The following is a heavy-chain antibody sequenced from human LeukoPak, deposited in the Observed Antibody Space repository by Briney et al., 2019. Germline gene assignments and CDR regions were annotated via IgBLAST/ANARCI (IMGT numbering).Heavy chain of an antibody. CDR2: IYYSGST. V-gene: IGHV4-59*01. D-gene: IGHD2-21*02. CDR3: ARDLRGDYFYYYGMDV. Sequence: SETLSLTCTVSGGSISSCYWSWIRQPPGKGLEWIGYIYYSGSTNYNPSLTSRVTISVATSKTQFSLKLSSVTAADTAVYYCARDLRGDYFYYYGMDVWGKGTTVTVSS. CDR1: GGSISSCY. J-gene: IGHJ6*04.